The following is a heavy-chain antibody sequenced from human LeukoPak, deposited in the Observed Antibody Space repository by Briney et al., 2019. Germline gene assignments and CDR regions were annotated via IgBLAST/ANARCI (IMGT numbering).Heavy chain of an antibody. CDR1: GYMFSTYG. Sequence: ASVKVSCKASGYMFSTYGISWVRQAPGQGLEWMGWISAYNDNTNFAQKFQGRVTMTTDTSTSTVYMELRSLRSDDTAVYYCARNSLWGATVGYYFDYWGQGTLVTVSS. CDR2: ISAYNDNT. D-gene: IGHD3-16*01. V-gene: IGHV1-18*01. CDR3: ARNSLWGATVGYYFDY. J-gene: IGHJ4*02.